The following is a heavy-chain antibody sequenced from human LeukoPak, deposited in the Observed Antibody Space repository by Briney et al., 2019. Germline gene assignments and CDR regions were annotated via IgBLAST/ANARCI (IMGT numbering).Heavy chain of an antibody. D-gene: IGHD4-17*01. Sequence: PGGSLRLSCAASGFTVSSNYMSWVRQAPGKGLEWVSVIYSGGGTYYADAVRGRFTISRDNSKNTLYLQMNSLRAEDTALYYCARGPVTRFEIWGQGTMVTVSS. CDR3: ARGPVTRFEI. CDR1: GFTVSSNY. V-gene: IGHV3-66*01. CDR2: IYSGGGT. J-gene: IGHJ3*02.